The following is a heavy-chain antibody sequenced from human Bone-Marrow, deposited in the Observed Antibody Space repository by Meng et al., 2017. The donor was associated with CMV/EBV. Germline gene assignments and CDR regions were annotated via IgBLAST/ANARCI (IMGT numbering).Heavy chain of an antibody. Sequence: SGGAISSGGYYWSWIRQHPGKGLEWIGYIYYSGSTYYNPSLKSRVTISVDTSKNQFSLKLSSVTAADTAVYYCAKGPDYYGSGSFFDYWGQGTLVTVSS. V-gene: IGHV4-31*02. D-gene: IGHD3-10*01. CDR1: GGAISSGGYY. CDR2: IYYSGST. CDR3: AKGPDYYGSGSFFDY. J-gene: IGHJ4*02.